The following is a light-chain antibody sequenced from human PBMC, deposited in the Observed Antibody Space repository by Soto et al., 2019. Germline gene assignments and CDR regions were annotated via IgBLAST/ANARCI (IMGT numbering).Light chain of an antibody. CDR1: QSVSST. CDR3: QQYKEWPLT. V-gene: IGKV3-15*01. Sequence: EIVMTQSPATLSVSPGERATLSCRASQSVSSTFAWYQQKPGQAPRLLIYGTSARATGIPARFSCSGSGTEFTLTISSLQSEDFALYYCQQYKEWPLTFGGGTKVDIK. CDR2: GTS. J-gene: IGKJ4*01.